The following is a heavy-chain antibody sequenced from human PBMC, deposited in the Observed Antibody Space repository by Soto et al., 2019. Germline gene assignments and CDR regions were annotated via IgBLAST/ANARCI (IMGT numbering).Heavy chain of an antibody. Sequence: QVQLVESGGGVVQPGRSLRLSCAASGFTFSSYGMHWVRQAPGKGLEWVAVIWYDGSNKYYADSVKGRFTISRDNSKNTLYLQRNSLRAEDTAVYYCARPILYKGIYRYGSGSRTSYYYGMDVWGQGTTVTVSS. CDR3: ARPILYKGIYRYGSGSRTSYYYGMDV. V-gene: IGHV3-33*01. J-gene: IGHJ6*02. CDR1: GFTFSSYG. CDR2: IWYDGSNK. D-gene: IGHD3-10*01.